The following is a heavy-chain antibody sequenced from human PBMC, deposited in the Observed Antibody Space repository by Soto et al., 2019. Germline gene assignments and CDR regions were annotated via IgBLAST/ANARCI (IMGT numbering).Heavy chain of an antibody. J-gene: IGHJ5*02. CDR2: ISAYNGNT. Sequence: VASVKVSCKASGYTFTSYGISWVRQAPGQGLEWMGWISAYNGNTNYAQKLQGRVTMTTDTSTSTAYTELRSLRSDDTAVYYCARDPEQDVVVVATNWFDPWGQGTLVTVSS. CDR1: GYTFTSYG. D-gene: IGHD2-15*01. CDR3: ARDPEQDVVVVATNWFDP. V-gene: IGHV1-18*01.